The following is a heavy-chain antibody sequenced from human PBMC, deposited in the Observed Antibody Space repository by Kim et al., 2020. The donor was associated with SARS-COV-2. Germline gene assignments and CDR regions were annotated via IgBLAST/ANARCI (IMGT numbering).Heavy chain of an antibody. CDR3: AKWGSGWYLDF. Sequence: GGSLRLSCVASGFTFSNFGMTWVRQAPGKGLEWVSGISNSGSSTYYADSVRGRVTISRDSSKNTVYLQINSLRDEDTAVYFCAKWGSGWYLDFWGQGTL. D-gene: IGHD6-19*01. J-gene: IGHJ4*02. CDR1: GFTFSNFG. CDR2: ISNSGSST. V-gene: IGHV3-23*01.